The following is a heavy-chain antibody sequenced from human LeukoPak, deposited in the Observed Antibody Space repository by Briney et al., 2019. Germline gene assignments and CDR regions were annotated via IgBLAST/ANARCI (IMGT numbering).Heavy chain of an antibody. CDR3: ARGEGVAAAEDY. V-gene: IGHV3-21*01. CDR1: GFTFSSYS. CDR2: ISSSSSYI. J-gene: IGHJ4*02. Sequence: GGSLRLSCAASGFTFSSYSMNWVRQAPGKGLEWVSSISSSSSYIYYADSVKGRFTIYRDNAKNSLYLQMNSLRAEDKAVYYCARGEGVAAAEDYWGQGTLVTVSS. D-gene: IGHD6-13*01.